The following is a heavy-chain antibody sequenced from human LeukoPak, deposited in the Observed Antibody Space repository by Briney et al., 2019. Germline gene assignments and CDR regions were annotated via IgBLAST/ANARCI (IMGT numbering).Heavy chain of an antibody. CDR2: IYYSGST. CDR1: GGSISSYY. D-gene: IGHD2-2*01. Sequence: KASETLSLTCTVSGGSISSYYWSWIRQPPGKGLEWIGYIYYSGSTNYNPSLKSRVTISVDTSKNQFSLKLSSVTAADTAVYYCARTRRKRPLVVPAASGWFDPWGQGTLVTVSS. V-gene: IGHV4-59*12. J-gene: IGHJ5*02. CDR3: ARTRRKRPLVVPAASGWFDP.